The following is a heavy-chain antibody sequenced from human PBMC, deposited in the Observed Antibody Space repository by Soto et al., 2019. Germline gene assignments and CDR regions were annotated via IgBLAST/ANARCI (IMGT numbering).Heavy chain of an antibody. CDR1: GYTFTSYD. V-gene: IGHV1-8*01. D-gene: IGHD6-13*01. J-gene: IGHJ4*02. CDR2: MNPNSGNT. CDR3: ARGSSGEFSSSWNDY. Sequence: QVQLVQSGAEVKKPGASVKVSCKASGYTFTSYDINWVRQATGQGLEWMGWMNPNSGNTGYAQKFQGRVTMXXNTSIXTAXMEXXSLXSEDTAVHYCARGSSGEFSSSWNDYWGQGTLVTVSS.